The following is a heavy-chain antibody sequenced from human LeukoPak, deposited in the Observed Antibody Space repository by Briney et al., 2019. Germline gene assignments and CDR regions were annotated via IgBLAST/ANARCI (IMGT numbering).Heavy chain of an antibody. V-gene: IGHV3-21*01. CDR2: ISSSSSYI. J-gene: IGHJ4*02. CDR1: GFTFSSYS. D-gene: IGHD6-19*01. Sequence: GGSLRLSCAASGFTFSSYSMNWVRQAPGKGLEWVSSISSSSSYIYYADSVKGRFTISRDNAKKSLYLQMNSLRDEDTVVYYCARDPSNSSGWSIYFDYWGQGTLVTVSS. CDR3: ARDPSNSSGWSIYFDY.